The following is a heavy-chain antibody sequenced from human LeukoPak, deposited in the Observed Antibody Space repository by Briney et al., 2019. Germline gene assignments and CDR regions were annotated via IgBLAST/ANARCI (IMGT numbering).Heavy chain of an antibody. J-gene: IGHJ3*02. CDR1: GFTFNSYN. D-gene: IGHD1-1*01. CDR3: VRDDPGVQQERRLSPFDI. Sequence: GGSLRLSCAASGFTFNSYNMNWVRQAPGKGLEWVSSITRSSTYTFYADSVKGRFTISRDDAKSSLYLQMDSLRVEDTALYYCVRDDPGVQQERRLSPFDIWGQGTMVTVSS. V-gene: IGHV3-21*04. CDR2: ITRSSTYT.